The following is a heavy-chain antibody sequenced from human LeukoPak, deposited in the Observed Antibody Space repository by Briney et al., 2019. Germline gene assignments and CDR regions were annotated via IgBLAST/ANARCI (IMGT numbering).Heavy chain of an antibody. CDR1: GFSFSTYW. J-gene: IGHJ4*02. V-gene: IGHV3-7*01. D-gene: IGHD5-12*01. CDR3: ARDAGFGYWVVDN. CDR2: IKHDGSQK. Sequence: GGSPRLSCVASGFSFSTYWINWVRQAPGEGLEWVAHIKHDGSQKYYVDSVKGRFTISRDNAKNSLYLQMNSLRAEDTAVYYCARDAGFGYWVVDNWGQGTLVTVSS.